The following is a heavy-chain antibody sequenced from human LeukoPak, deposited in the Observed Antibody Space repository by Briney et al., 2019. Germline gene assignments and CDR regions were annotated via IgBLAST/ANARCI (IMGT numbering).Heavy chain of an antibody. CDR1: GFTFSSYS. Sequence: GGSLRLSCAASGFTFSSYSMNWVRQAPGKGLEWVANIKQDGNEKYYVDSVNGRFTISRDNAKNSLFLQMNTLRAEDTAVYYCARDLFPLVTNFGVLSYFDYWGQGTLVTVSS. D-gene: IGHD3-3*01. CDR3: ARDLFPLVTNFGVLSYFDY. CDR2: IKQDGNEK. J-gene: IGHJ4*02. V-gene: IGHV3-7*01.